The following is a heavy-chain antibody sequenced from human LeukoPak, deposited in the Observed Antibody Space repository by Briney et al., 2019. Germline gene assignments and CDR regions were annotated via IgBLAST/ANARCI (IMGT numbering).Heavy chain of an antibody. Sequence: GGSLRLSCAASGFTFDDYDVGWVRQAPGKGLEWVCGINWNGGSTAYADSVEGRFTISRDNAKNSLYLQTNSLRAEDTALYYCARIVTVFLYYFDFWGQGTLVTVSS. CDR3: ARIVTVFLYYFDF. CDR1: GFTFDDYD. CDR2: INWNGGST. V-gene: IGHV3-20*04. D-gene: IGHD2-8*01. J-gene: IGHJ4*02.